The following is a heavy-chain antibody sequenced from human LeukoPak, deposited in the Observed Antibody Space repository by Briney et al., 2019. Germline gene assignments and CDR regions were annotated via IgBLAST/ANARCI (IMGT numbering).Heavy chain of an antibody. CDR1: RFTFSNAW. J-gene: IGHJ3*02. V-gene: IGHV3-15*01. CDR2: IKSKTDGGTT. CDR3: TTTTYCGGDCYSGAFDT. D-gene: IGHD2-21*01. Sequence: GGSLRLSCAASRFTFSNAWMTWVRQAPGKGLEWVGRIKSKTDGGTTDYAAPVKGRFTISRDDSKNTLYLQMNSLKTEDTAVYYCTTTTYCGGDCYSGAFDTWGQGTMVTVSS.